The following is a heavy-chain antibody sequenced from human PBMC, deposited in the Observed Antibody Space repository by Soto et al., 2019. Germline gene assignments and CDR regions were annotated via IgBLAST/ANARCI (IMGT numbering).Heavy chain of an antibody. Sequence: LXLXCAASGFTFTRXIMNWVRQAPGKGLEWVSSISSTTNYIYYGDSMKGRFTISRDNAKNSLSLEMNSLRAEDTAVYYCARESEDLTSNFDYWGQGTLVTVSS. J-gene: IGHJ4*02. V-gene: IGHV3-21*06. CDR1: GFTFTRXI. CDR3: ARESEDLTSNFDY. CDR2: ISSTTNYI.